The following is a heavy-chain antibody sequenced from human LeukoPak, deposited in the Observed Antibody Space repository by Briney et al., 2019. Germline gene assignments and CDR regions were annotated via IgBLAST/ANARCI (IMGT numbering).Heavy chain of an antibody. Sequence: GGSLRLSCAASGFTFSSYAMSWVRQAPGKGLEGVSAISGSGGSTYYADSVKGRFTISRDNSKNTLYLQMNSLRAEDTAVYYCAKDPGGLAMIVVNDDYWGQGTLVTVSS. CDR2: ISGSGGST. CDR3: AKDPGGLAMIVVNDDY. D-gene: IGHD3-22*01. V-gene: IGHV3-23*01. CDR1: GFTFSSYA. J-gene: IGHJ4*02.